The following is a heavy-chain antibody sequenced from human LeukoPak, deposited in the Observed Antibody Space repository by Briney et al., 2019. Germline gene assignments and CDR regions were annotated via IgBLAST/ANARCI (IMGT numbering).Heavy chain of an antibody. V-gene: IGHV3-21*01. CDR2: ISSSSSYI. J-gene: IGHJ4*02. CDR3: AREMTTATRAFDY. CDR1: GFTFSSYS. D-gene: IGHD4-17*01. Sequence: GGSLRLSRAASGFTFSSYSMNWVRQAPGKGLEWVSSISSSSSYIYYADSVKGRFTISRDNAKNSLYLQMNSLRAEDTTVYYCAREMTTATRAFDYWGQGTLVTVSS.